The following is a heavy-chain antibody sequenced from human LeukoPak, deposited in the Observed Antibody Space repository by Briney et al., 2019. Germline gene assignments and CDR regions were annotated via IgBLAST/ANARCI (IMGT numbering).Heavy chain of an antibody. CDR1: GFTFTTYD. V-gene: IGHV3-23*01. Sequence: GTLRLSCAASGFTFTTYDMSWVRQAPGKGLEWVPAIIGSGGSTYYADSVKGRFTISRDNSKNTLYLQMNSLRAEDAAVYYCARLLYRDAFDIWGQGTMVTVSS. CDR3: ARLLYRDAFDI. D-gene: IGHD2-8*01. CDR2: IIGSGGST. J-gene: IGHJ3*02.